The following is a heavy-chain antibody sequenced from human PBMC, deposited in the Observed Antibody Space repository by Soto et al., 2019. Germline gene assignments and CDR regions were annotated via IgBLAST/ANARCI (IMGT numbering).Heavy chain of an antibody. CDR2: ITGTGGDT. CDR1: GFPLSTYG. J-gene: IGHJ6*02. CDR3: ARIRGYWYGLDV. Sequence: EVQLLESGGGLVQPGGSLRLSCAASGFPLSTYGMSWVRQAPGKGLEWVSSITGTGGDTYYADSVKGRFTSSRDNSNNILYLQMKSLRGEEAAVYYCARIRGYWYGLDVWGQGTTITVSS. V-gene: IGHV3-23*01.